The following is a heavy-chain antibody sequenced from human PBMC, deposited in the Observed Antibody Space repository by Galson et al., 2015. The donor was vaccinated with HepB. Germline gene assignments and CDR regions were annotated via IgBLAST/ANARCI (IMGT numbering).Heavy chain of an antibody. Sequence: SLRLSCAASGFTFSSYSMNWVRQAPGEGLECVSYISSSSSTIYYADSVKGRFTISRDNAKNSLFLQMNSLRDEDTAVYYCAQRDYDGNSNWGQGTLVTVSS. CDR3: AQRDYDGNSN. J-gene: IGHJ4*02. CDR2: ISSSSSTI. V-gene: IGHV3-48*02. CDR1: GFTFSSYS. D-gene: IGHD4-23*01.